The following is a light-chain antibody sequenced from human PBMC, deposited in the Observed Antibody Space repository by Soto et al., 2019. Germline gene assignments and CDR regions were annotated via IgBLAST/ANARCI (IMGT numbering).Light chain of an antibody. CDR2: GAS. CDR3: QQYNNWWT. CDR1: QSVSNN. V-gene: IGKV3-15*01. J-gene: IGKJ1*01. Sequence: ELVMTQSPSTLSVSPGERATLSCRASQSVSNNLAWYQKKPGQAPRLLIYGASTRATGIPARFSGSGSGTEFNLTISSLKSENYAVYYWQQYNNWWTFGQGTKVEIK.